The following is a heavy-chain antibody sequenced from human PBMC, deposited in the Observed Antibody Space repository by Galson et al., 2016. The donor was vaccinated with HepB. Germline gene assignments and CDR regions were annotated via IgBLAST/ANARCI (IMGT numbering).Heavy chain of an antibody. CDR2: INPRGGNT. J-gene: IGHJ6*02. V-gene: IGHV1-46*01. D-gene: IGHD3-22*01. Sequence: SVKVSCKASGYTFTNYYMRWVRQAPGQGLEWMGVINPRGGNTNYSPRFQGRVTMTRDTSTSTVYMELSSLRSEDAAVYYCAKNHFDSSSYQKGMDVWGQGTTVTVSS. CDR1: GYTFTNYY. CDR3: AKNHFDSSSYQKGMDV.